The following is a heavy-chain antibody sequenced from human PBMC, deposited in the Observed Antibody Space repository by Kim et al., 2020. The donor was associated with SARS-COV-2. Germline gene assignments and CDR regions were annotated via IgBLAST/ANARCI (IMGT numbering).Heavy chain of an antibody. CDR3: ARDSGEGRRDGYNYYYYGMDV. D-gene: IGHD3-10*01. Sequence: ASVKVSCKASGYTFTGYYMHWVRQAPGQGLEWMGRINPNSGGTNYAQKFQGRVTMTRDTSISTAYMELSRLRSDDTAVYYCARDSGEGRRDGYNYYYYGMDVWGQGTTVTVSS. V-gene: IGHV1-2*06. CDR2: INPNSGGT. J-gene: IGHJ6*02. CDR1: GYTFTGYY.